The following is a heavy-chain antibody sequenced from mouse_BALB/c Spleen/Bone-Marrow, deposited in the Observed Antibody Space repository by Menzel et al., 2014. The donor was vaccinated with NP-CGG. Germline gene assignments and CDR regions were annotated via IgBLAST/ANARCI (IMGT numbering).Heavy chain of an antibody. J-gene: IGHJ4*01. CDR1: GFTFRDYY. D-gene: IGHD4-1*01. CDR2: ITKGGGST. Sequence: EVKLMESGGGLVQPGGSLKLSCASSGFTFRDYYMYWVRQTPEKRLEWVAYITKGGGSTYYPDIVKGRFTISGDNAKNTLYLQMSRLKSEDTAMYYCARQLAYAMDYWGQGASGTVSS. V-gene: IGHV5-12*01. CDR3: ARQLAYAMDY.